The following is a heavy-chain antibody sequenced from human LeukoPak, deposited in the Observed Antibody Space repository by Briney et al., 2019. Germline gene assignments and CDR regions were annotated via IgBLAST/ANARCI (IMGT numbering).Heavy chain of an antibody. CDR1: GGSISSYY. Sequence: SETLSLTCTVSGGSISSYYWSWIRQPPGKGLEWIGDIYYSGSTNYNPSLKSRVIISVDTSKNHFSLKLTSVTAADTAVYYCARAPWAYGNYVHAFDIWGQGTMVTVSS. CDR3: ARAPWAYGNYVHAFDI. V-gene: IGHV4-59*12. D-gene: IGHD4-11*01. J-gene: IGHJ3*02. CDR2: IYYSGST.